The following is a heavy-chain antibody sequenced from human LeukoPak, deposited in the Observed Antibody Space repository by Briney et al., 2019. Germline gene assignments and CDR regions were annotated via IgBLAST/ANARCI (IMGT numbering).Heavy chain of an antibody. D-gene: IGHD3-3*01. CDR2: ISSSGSTI. CDR1: GFTFSDYY. CDR3: ARAGGPLRFLEWLWAYYYMDV. V-gene: IGHV3-11*04. Sequence: GGSLRLSCAASGFTFSDYYMSWIRQVPGKGLEWVSYISSSGSTIYYADSVKGRFTISRDNAKNSLYLQMNSLRAEDTAVYYCARAGGPLRFLEWLWAYYYMDVWGKGTTVTASS. J-gene: IGHJ6*03.